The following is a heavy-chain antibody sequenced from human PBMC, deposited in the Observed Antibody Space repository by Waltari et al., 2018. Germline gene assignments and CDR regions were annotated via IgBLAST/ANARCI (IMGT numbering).Heavy chain of an antibody. CDR3: ARDHTIYGDYSSDL. J-gene: IGHJ4*02. D-gene: IGHD4-17*01. V-gene: IGHV7-4-1*02. CDR1: GYAFNTYA. CDR2: INPDPGHP. Sequence: QVQLVQSGSEVKKPGASVKVSCKASGYAFNTYAINWVRQAPGQGLQWMGWINPDPGHPTYAPGFTGRFVFSLDTSVTTTFLQISDLRAEDTAVYFCARDHTIYGDYSSDLWGQGALVTVSS.